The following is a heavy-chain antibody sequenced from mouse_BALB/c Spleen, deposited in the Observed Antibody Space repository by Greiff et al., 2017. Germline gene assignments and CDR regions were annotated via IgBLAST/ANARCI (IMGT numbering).Heavy chain of an antibody. V-gene: IGHV4-1*02. CDR3: ASGLSLSTMITTWDY. D-gene: IGHD2-4*01. CDR2: INPDSSTI. J-gene: IGHJ2*01. Sequence: EVKLVESGGGLVQPGGSLKLSCAASGFDFSRYWMSWVRQAPGKGLEWIGEINPDSSTINYTPSLKDKFIISRDNAKNTLYLQMSKVRSEDTALYYCASGLSLSTMITTWDYWGQGTTLTVSS. CDR1: GFDFSRYW.